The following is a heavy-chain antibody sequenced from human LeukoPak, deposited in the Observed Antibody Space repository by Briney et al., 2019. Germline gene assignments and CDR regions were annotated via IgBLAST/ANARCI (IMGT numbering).Heavy chain of an antibody. J-gene: IGHJ3*02. CDR1: GDSISSYY. Sequence: SETLSLTCTVSGDSISSYYWSWIRQPPGKGLEWIGYIYYSGSTNYNPSLKSRVTISVDTSKNQFSLKLSSVTAADTAVYYCARDCSSTSCPPGAFDIWGQGTMVTVSS. D-gene: IGHD2-2*01. CDR3: ARDCSSTSCPPGAFDI. V-gene: IGHV4-59*01. CDR2: IYYSGST.